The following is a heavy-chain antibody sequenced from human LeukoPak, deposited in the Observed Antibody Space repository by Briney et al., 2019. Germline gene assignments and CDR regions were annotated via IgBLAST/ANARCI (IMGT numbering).Heavy chain of an antibody. CDR2: INPNNGDT. V-gene: IGHV1-2*02. J-gene: IGHJ4*02. CDR3: ARDQIAAPDHFDY. Sequence: ASVKVSCKSSGYTFTGYYMHWVRQAPGQGLEWKGWINPNNGDTKFAQNFQGRVTLTRDMSITTAYMEINRLRSDDTAVYYCARDQIAAPDHFDYWGQGTVVIVST. CDR1: GYTFTGYY. D-gene: IGHD6-6*01.